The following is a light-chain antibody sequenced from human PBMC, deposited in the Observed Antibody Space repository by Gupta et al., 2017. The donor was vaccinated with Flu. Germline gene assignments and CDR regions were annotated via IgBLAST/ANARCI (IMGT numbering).Light chain of an antibody. V-gene: IGKV1-5*03. CDR3: QQDNSFSGT. Sequence: DIQMTQSPSTLSASVGDRVTITCRASQSISSWLAWYQEKPGKAPRLLIYKASSVESGVPSRFSGSDSGTEFTLTISSLQPDDFANYYCQQDNSFSGTFGQGTXVEV. CDR2: KAS. J-gene: IGKJ1*01. CDR1: QSISSW.